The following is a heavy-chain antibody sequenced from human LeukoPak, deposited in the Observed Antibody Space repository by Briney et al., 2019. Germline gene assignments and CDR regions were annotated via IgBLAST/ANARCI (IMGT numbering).Heavy chain of an antibody. V-gene: IGHV3-33*08. J-gene: IGHJ4*02. Sequence: GGSLRLSCAASGFTLNNFWMHWVRQAPGKGLEWVAVIWYDGSNKYYADSVKGRFTISRDNSKNTLYLQMNSLRAEDTAVYYCARDMIAAAEGGADYWGQGTLVTVSS. CDR1: GFTLNNFW. CDR3: ARDMIAAAEGGADY. D-gene: IGHD6-13*01. CDR2: IWYDGSNK.